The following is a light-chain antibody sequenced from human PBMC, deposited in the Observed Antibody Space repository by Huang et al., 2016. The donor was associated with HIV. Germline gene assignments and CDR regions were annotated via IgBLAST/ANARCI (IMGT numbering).Light chain of an antibody. J-gene: IGKJ1*01. CDR2: DAA. V-gene: IGKV1-13*02. CDR1: QGISTD. Sequence: IRLTQSPSSLSESIGDRATITCRASQGISTDVAWYQQKPGKPPQLLIHDAASLESGVPSTFSGSGSGTEFTLTIRSLQPDDLGIYYCQQYNSYPWTFGQGTKVEIK. CDR3: QQYNSYPWT.